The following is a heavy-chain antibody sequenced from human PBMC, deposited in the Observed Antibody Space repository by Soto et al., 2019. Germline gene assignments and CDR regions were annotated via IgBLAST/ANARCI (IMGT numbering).Heavy chain of an antibody. Sequence: EAHLVESGGGLVQPGGSLRLSCEASGFTFSDNPMNWVRLAPGKGLEWVSHIRSDGTTIYYADSVKGRFTISRDNAKNSLYLHMNSLRDEDTAIYYCVRDHDFAFDTWGKGTLVTVSS. CDR3: VRDHDFAFDT. D-gene: IGHD2-21*02. J-gene: IGHJ4*02. CDR1: GFTFSDNP. CDR2: IRSDGTTI. V-gene: IGHV3-48*02.